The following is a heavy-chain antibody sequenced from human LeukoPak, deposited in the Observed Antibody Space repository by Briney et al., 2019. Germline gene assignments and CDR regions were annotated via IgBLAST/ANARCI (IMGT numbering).Heavy chain of an antibody. J-gene: IGHJ4*02. Sequence: ASVKVSCKASQYPFTTYFMHWVRQAPGQGLEWMGVINPSAGSTSYAQKFQDRVTMTRDTSTSTVYLHLSSLRSEDTAVYYCARGGYDFSSGHYPDNWGQGTLVTVSS. CDR2: INPSAGST. V-gene: IGHV1-46*01. CDR1: QYPFTTYF. D-gene: IGHD3-3*01. CDR3: ARGGYDFSSGHYPDN.